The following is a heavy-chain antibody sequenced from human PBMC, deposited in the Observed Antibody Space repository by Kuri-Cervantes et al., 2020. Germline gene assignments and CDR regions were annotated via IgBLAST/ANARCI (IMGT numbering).Heavy chain of an antibody. J-gene: IGHJ4*02. CDR2: ISWNSGSI. CDR1: GFTFDDYA. V-gene: IGHV3-9*01. D-gene: IGHD4-23*01. CDR3: AKERGYGGNRGILDD. Sequence: SLKISCAASGFTFDDYAMHWVRQAPGKGLEWVSGISWNSGSIGYADSVKGRFTISRDNAKNSLYLQMNSLRAEDTALYYCAKERGYGGNRGILDDWGQGTQVTVSS.